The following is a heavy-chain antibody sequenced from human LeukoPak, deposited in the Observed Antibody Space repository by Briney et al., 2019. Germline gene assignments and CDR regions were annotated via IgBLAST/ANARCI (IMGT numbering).Heavy chain of an antibody. J-gene: IGHJ6*03. CDR1: GFTFSSYG. CDR3: AKDSTPNYYYYYYMDV. CDR2: IRYDGSNK. D-gene: IGHD2-15*01. Sequence: GGSLRLSCAASGFTFSSYGMHWVRQAPGKGLEWVAFIRYDGSNKYYADSVKGRFTISRDNSKNTLYLQMNSLRAEDTAVYYCAKDSTPNYYYYYYMDVWGKGTTVTVSS. V-gene: IGHV3-30*02.